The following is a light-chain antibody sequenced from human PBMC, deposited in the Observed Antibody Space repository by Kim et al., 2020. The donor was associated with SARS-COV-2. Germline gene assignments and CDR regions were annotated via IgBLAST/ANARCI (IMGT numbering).Light chain of an antibody. CDR3: QSYDSSLGVV. Sequence: GQRVTISCTGSNSNIGAGYDVHWYQQLPGTAPKLLIYGNSNRPSGVPDRFSGSKSGTSASLAITGLQAEDEADYYCQSYDSSLGVVFGGGTQLTVL. CDR1: NSNIGAGYD. V-gene: IGLV1-40*01. J-gene: IGLJ2*01. CDR2: GNS.